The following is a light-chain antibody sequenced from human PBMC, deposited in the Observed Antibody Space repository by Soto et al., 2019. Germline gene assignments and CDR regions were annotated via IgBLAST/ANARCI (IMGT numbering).Light chain of an antibody. V-gene: IGLV2-14*01. Sequence: QSALTQPASVSGSPGQSITISCTGTSSDVGGYNYVSWYQQHPGKAPKLMIYEVSNRPSGVSNRFSGSKSGNTASLTISGLQAEDEADYYCSSYTSSVDGVFGGGTKLTVL. CDR2: EVS. J-gene: IGLJ3*02. CDR1: SSDVGGYNY. CDR3: SSYTSSVDGV.